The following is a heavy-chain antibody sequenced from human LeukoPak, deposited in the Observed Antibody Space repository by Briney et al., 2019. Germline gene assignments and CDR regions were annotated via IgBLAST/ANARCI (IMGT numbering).Heavy chain of an antibody. J-gene: IGHJ4*02. CDR2: INPSDGYT. Sequence: ASVKVSCKASGYTFTSYGISWVRQAPGQGLEWMGIINPSDGYTTYAQKFQGRVTMTRDTSTSTVYMELSSLRSDDTAVYYCARALGSFDYWGQGTLVTVSS. V-gene: IGHV1-46*01. CDR1: GYTFTSYG. D-gene: IGHD7-27*01. CDR3: ARALGSFDY.